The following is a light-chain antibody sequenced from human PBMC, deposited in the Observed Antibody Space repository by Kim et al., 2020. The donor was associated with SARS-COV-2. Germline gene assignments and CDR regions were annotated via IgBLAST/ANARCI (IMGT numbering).Light chain of an antibody. CDR3: AVWDDSLKGVV. J-gene: IGLJ2*01. CDR1: SSNIGNNA. V-gene: IGLV1-36*01. Sequence: QSVLTQPPSVSEAPRQRVTISCSGSSSNIGNNAVNWYQQLPGKAPKLLIYYDDQRPSGVSDRFSGSKSGTSDSLAISGLQSEDEADYYCAVWDDSLKGVVFGGGTQLTVL. CDR2: YDD.